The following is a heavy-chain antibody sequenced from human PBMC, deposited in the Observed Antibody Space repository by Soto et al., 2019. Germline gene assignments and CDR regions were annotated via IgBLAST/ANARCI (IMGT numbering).Heavy chain of an antibody. CDR2: INHSGST. CDR3: ARGPSLKDSSSWYIYYFDY. J-gene: IGHJ4*02. V-gene: IGHV4-34*01. D-gene: IGHD6-13*01. Sequence: SETLSLTCAVYGGSFGGYYWSWIRQPPGKGLEWIGEINHSGSTNYNPSLKSRVTISVDTSKNQFSLKLSSVTAADTAVYYCARGPSLKDSSSWYIYYFDYWGKGTLVPVAS. CDR1: GGSFGGYY.